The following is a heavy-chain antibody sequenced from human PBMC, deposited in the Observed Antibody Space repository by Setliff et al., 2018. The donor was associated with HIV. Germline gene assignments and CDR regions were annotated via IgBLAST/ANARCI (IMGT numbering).Heavy chain of an antibody. CDR2: VYFLGNR. J-gene: IGHJ4*02. V-gene: IGHV4-39*02. Sequence: LSLTCTVSGGSILSSGGYFWGWIRQSPGRGLEWLGTVYFLGNRYLNPSLKSRVAVSVDTSKNHFSLRLTSVTAADTAVYYCARAPANYHDSSGFYFGGDYYFDFWGQGTLVTVSS. CDR1: GGSILSSGGYF. D-gene: IGHD3-22*01. CDR3: ARAPANYHDSSGFYFGGDYYFDF.